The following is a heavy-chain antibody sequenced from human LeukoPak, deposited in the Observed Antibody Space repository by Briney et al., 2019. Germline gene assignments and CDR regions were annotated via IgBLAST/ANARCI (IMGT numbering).Heavy chain of an antibody. D-gene: IGHD4-17*01. V-gene: IGHV4-34*01. Sequence: PSETLSFTCAVSGVSFDDYYWSWFRQTPGKGLEWIGEINHSGYTNDSPSLKSRVTLSIDTSRKQFSLNLRSVTVADAGIYYCTRMTTGHDYWGQGTLVTVSS. CDR3: TRMTTGHDY. J-gene: IGHJ4*02. CDR2: INHSGYT. CDR1: GVSFDDYY.